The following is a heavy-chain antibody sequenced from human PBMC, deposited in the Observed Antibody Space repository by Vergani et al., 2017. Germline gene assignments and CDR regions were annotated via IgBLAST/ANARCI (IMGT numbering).Heavy chain of an antibody. CDR1: GGSISSSSYY. CDR2: IYYSGST. J-gene: IGHJ4*02. CDR3: ARLTIFGASDGGY. D-gene: IGHD3-3*01. Sequence: QLQLQESGPGLVKPSETLSLTCTVSGGSISSSSYYWGWIRQPPGKGLEWIGSIYYSGSTYYNPSLKSRVTISVDTSKNQFSLKLSSVTAADTAVYYCARLTIFGASDGGYWGQGTLVTVSS. V-gene: IGHV4-39*01.